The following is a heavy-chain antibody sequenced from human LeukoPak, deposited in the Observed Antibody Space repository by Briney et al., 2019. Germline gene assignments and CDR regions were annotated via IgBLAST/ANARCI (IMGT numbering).Heavy chain of an antibody. D-gene: IGHD1-26*01. CDR3: ARQSLWMGANDY. V-gene: IGHV4-34*01. CDR2: INHSGST. Sequence: SETLSLTCTVSGGSISSYYWSWIRQPPGKGLGWIGEINHSGSTNYNPSLKSRVTISVDTSKNQFSLKLSSVTAADTAVYYCARQSLWMGANDYWGQGTLVTVSS. J-gene: IGHJ4*02. CDR1: GGSISSYY.